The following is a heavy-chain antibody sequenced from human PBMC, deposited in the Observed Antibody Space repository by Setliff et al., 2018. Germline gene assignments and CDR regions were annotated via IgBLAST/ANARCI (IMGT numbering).Heavy chain of an antibody. CDR1: GGSFSGYY. Sequence: SETLSLTCAVYGGSFSGYYWSWIRQPPGKGLEWIGEINHSGSTYYNPSLKSRVTISVDTSKNQFSLKLSSVTAADTAVYYCARRGRGSSWFDTLFDYWGQGTLVTVSS. CDR2: INHSGST. D-gene: IGHD6-13*01. CDR3: ARRGRGSSWFDTLFDY. V-gene: IGHV4-34*01. J-gene: IGHJ4*02.